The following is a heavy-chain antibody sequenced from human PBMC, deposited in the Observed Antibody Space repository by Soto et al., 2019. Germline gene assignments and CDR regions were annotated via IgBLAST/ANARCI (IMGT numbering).Heavy chain of an antibody. V-gene: IGHV1-18*01. D-gene: IGHD3-22*01. J-gene: IGHJ4*02. CDR3: TRDVYYDRSFDF. CDR2: ISPYSGNR. Sequence: QVQLVQSRGEVKKPGASVKVSCKASGYTFTDYGISWVRQAPGQGLEWVGWISPYSGNRNYGQKVQGRRTMTADRSTSTAYMELRSLRSDDTAVYYCTRDVYYDRSFDFWGQGTLVTVSS. CDR1: GYTFTDYG.